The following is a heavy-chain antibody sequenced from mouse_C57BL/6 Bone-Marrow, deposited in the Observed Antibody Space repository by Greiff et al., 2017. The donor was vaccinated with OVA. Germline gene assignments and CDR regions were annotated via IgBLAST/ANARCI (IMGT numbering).Heavy chain of an antibody. J-gene: IGHJ2*01. CDR1: GFTFSSYA. Sequence: EVQLVESGGGLVKPGGSLKLSCAASGFTFSSYAMSWVRQTPEKRLEWVATISDGGSYTYYPDNVKGRFTISRDNAKNNLYLQMSYLKSEDTAMYYCAREGEIYYDYDGDPLFDYWGQGTTLTVSS. CDR2: ISDGGSYT. CDR3: AREGEIYYDYDGDPLFDY. V-gene: IGHV5-4*01. D-gene: IGHD2-4*01.